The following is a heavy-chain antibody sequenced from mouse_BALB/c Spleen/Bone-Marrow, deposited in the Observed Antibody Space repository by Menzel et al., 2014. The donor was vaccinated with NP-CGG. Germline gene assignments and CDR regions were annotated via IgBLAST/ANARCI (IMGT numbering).Heavy chain of an antibody. V-gene: IGHV14-3*02. CDR1: GFNIKDTY. Sequence: VQLQQSGAELVKPGASVKLSCTASGFNIKDTYMHWVKQRPEQGLEWIGRIDPANGNTKYDPKFQGKATITADTSSNTAYLQRSSLTSEDTAVYYCASYYYGRYFDVWGAGTPVTVSS. J-gene: IGHJ1*01. D-gene: IGHD1-1*01. CDR3: ASYYYGRYFDV. CDR2: IDPANGNT.